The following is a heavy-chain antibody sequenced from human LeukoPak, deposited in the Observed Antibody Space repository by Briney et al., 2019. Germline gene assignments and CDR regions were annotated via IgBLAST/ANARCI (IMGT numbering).Heavy chain of an antibody. Sequence: ASVKVSCKASGGTFSSYAISWVRQAPGQGLEWMGGIIPIFGTANYAQKFQGRVTITADESTSTAYMELSSLRSEDTAVYYCARGRGSYYDSSDSIPVYWGQGTLVAVSS. CDR2: IIPIFGTA. D-gene: IGHD3-22*01. CDR3: ARGRGSYYDSSDSIPVY. CDR1: GGTFSSYA. J-gene: IGHJ4*02. V-gene: IGHV1-69*13.